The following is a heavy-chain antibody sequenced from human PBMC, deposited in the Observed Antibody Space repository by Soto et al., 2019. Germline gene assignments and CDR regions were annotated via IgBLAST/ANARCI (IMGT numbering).Heavy chain of an antibody. D-gene: IGHD3-3*01. J-gene: IGHJ6*02. CDR1: GFTFSSYW. Sequence: GGSLRLSCAASGFTFSSYWMHWVRQAPGKGLVWVSRINSDGSSTSYADSVKGRFTISRDNAKNTLYLQMNSLRAEDTAVYYCARGRFWSGYYYYYYGVDVWGQGTTVTVSS. CDR2: INSDGSST. V-gene: IGHV3-74*01. CDR3: ARGRFWSGYYYYYYGVDV.